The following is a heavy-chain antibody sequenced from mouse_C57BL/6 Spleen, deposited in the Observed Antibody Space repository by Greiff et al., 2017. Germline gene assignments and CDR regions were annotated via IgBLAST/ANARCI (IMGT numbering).Heavy chain of an antibody. CDR1: GYTFTSYW. V-gene: IGHV1-61*01. D-gene: IGHD2-4*01. CDR2: IYPSDSET. J-gene: IGHJ3*01. CDR3: ARFRGDDYDGFAY. Sequence: QVQLQQPGAELVRPGSSVKLSCKASGYTFTSYWMDWVKQRPGQGLEWIGNIYPSDSETHYNQKFKDKATLTVDKSSSTAYMQLSSLTSEDSAVYYCARFRGDDYDGFAYWGQGTLVTVSA.